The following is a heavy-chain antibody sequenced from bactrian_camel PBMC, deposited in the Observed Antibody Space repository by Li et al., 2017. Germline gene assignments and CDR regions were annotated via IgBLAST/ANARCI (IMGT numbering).Heavy chain of an antibody. CDR3: AADLVTDEPSLVEREYYY. D-gene: IGHD1*01. V-gene: IGHV3S53*01. J-gene: IGHJ4*01. CDR1: GYTYSAHC. Sequence: HVQLVESGGGSVQAGGSLRLSCAFSGYTYSAHCMGWFRQAPGKEREGVAVIAGSGSTGYADSVKGRFTISRDGAKNIIELQMHSLKPEDTATYYCAADLVTDEPSLVEREYYYWGQGTQVTVS. CDR2: IAGSGST.